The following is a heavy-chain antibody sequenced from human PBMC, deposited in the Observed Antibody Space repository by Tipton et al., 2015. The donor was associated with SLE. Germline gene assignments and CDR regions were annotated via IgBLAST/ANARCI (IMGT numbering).Heavy chain of an antibody. CDR2: IYASGST. CDR3: ARGGTIFGVAPVDY. CDR1: DGSISDYY. J-gene: IGHJ4*02. D-gene: IGHD3-3*01. Sequence: TLSLTCTVSDGSISDYYWTWIRQPAGEGLEWIGRIYASGSTNYNPSLRSRVTISVDTSKNQFSLKLSSVTAADTAVYYCARGGTIFGVAPVDYWGQGTLVTVSS. V-gene: IGHV4-4*07.